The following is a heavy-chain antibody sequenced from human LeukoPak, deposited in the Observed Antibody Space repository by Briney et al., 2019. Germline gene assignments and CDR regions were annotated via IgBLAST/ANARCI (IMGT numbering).Heavy chain of an antibody. D-gene: IGHD3-3*01. V-gene: IGHV3-30*18. Sequence: PGGSLRLSCAASGSTFSSYGMHWVRQAPGKGLEWVAVISYDGSNKYYADSVKGRFTISRDNSKNTLYLQMNSLRAEDTAVYYCAKGRNYDFWSGYHRGSYYYYGMDVWGQGTTVTVSS. CDR3: AKGRNYDFWSGYHRGSYYYYGMDV. J-gene: IGHJ6*02. CDR1: GSTFSSYG. CDR2: ISYDGSNK.